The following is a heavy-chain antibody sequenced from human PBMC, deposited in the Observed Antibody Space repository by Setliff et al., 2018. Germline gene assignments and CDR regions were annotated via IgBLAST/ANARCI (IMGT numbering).Heavy chain of an antibody. V-gene: IGHV4-34*01. J-gene: IGHJ1*01. CDR1: GESLSNNY. Sequence: SETLSLTCSVYGESLSNNYCSWIRQPPGKGLEWIGEATHSGGTSYNPSLKSRLTMSVDTSKNQFSLKLTSGTAAYYGAPARGRFTISRDDSKNMIHLQMNNLNIEDTGFYFCATGPRDSRNYLNWLGSWGPGTLVTVSS. CDR2: ATHSGGT. CDR3: GRFTISRDDSKNMIHLQMNNLNIEDTGFYFCATGPRDSRNYLNWLGS. D-gene: IGHD5-18*01.